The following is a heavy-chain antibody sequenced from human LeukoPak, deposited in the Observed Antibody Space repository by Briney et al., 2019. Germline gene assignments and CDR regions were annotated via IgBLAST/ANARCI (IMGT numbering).Heavy chain of an antibody. CDR3: ARYYIEGRCFDY. J-gene: IGHJ4*02. Sequence: ASVKVSCKASGYTFTSYGISWVRQAPGQGLEWMGWINPNSGGTNYAQKFQGRVTMTRDTSIRTAYMELGRLRSDDTAMYYCARYYIEGRCFDYWGQGTLVTVSS. CDR1: GYTFTSYG. CDR2: INPNSGGT. V-gene: IGHV1-2*02. D-gene: IGHD3-10*01.